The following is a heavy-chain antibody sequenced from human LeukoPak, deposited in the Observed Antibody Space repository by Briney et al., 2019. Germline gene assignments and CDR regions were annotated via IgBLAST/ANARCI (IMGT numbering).Heavy chain of an antibody. CDR3: ARDRVGAYYFDY. D-gene: IGHD5-24*01. CDR2: IYYSGNI. Sequence: SETLSLTCTVSGGSISSYYWNWIRQPPGKGMEWIGYIYYSGNIDYNPSLKSRVTISLDTSKNQFSLKLSSVTAADTAVYYCARDRVGAYYFDYWGQGTLVTVSS. CDR1: GGSISSYY. V-gene: IGHV4-59*01. J-gene: IGHJ4*02.